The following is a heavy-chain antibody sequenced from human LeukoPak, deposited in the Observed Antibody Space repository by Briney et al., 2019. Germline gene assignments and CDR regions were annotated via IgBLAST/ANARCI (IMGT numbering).Heavy chain of an antibody. CDR1: GGSFSGYY. V-gene: IGHV4-34*01. Sequence: SETLSLTCAVYGGSFSGYYWGWIRQPPGKGLEWIGEINHSGSTNYNPSLKSRVTISVDTSKNQFSLKLSSVTAADTAVYYCARGSDSWHYLDHWGQGTLVTVSS. J-gene: IGHJ4*02. D-gene: IGHD6-13*01. CDR3: ARGSDSWHYLDH. CDR2: INHSGST.